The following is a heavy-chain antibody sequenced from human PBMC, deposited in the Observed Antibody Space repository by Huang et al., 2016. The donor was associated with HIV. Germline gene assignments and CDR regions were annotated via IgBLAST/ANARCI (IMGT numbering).Heavy chain of an antibody. CDR3: VRSGFGVVITTTLDYYYMDV. CDR1: NYNFGSHG. Sequence: QVQLVQSGAEVKKPGASVKVSCEASNYNFGSHGISWVRQAPGQGLAWMGWISVYNGDTKYAQKFQGRVTMTRETSTRTAYMELTSLRVDDTAVYYCVRSGFGVVITTTLDYYYMDVWGTGTTVTVSS. CDR2: ISVYNGDT. J-gene: IGHJ6*03. D-gene: IGHD3-3*01. V-gene: IGHV1-18*01.